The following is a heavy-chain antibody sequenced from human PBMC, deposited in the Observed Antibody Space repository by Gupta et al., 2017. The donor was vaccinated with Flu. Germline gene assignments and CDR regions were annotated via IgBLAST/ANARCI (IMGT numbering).Heavy chain of an antibody. V-gene: IGHV4-31*03. J-gene: IGHJ4*02. D-gene: IGHD2-15*01. Sequence: QVQLQESGPGLVKPSQTLSLTCTVSGGSISGDYYYWNWIRQYPGKGLEWIGYIHYSGTTFYNPSLKSRVTILIDTSRNQFSLNLSSVTAADTAVYYCARRPLYCSAGGCYSFDYWGQGTLVTVSS. CDR2: IHYSGTT. CDR1: GGSISGDYYY. CDR3: ARRPLYCSAGGCYSFDY.